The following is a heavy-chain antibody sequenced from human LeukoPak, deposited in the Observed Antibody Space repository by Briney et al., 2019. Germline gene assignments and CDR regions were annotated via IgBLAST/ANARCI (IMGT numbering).Heavy chain of an antibody. CDR2: IHSSEGT. V-gene: IGHV4-59*08. Sequence: SETLSLTCTVSGGSLNGYYWGWIRQPPGKGRECIGYIHSSEGTAHNASLKSRVTISVDTSKNQFSLQLNSVTATDTAVYYCARHLVVGDTAFDSWGQGTLVTVSS. CDR1: GGSLNGYY. D-gene: IGHD2-15*01. J-gene: IGHJ4*02. CDR3: ARHLVVGDTAFDS.